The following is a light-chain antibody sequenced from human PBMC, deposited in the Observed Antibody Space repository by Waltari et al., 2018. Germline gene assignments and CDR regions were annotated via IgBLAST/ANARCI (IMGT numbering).Light chain of an antibody. CDR3: QQYGSPHWT. CDR1: QSVRSDF. Sequence: EIVLTQSPGTLSLSPGERATLSCRASQSVRSDFLAWYQQKPGQAPRLLIFGASSRASDIPDRFSCSGSGTEFTLTISRLEPEDLAVYYCQQYGSPHWTFGQGTKVEIK. CDR2: GAS. J-gene: IGKJ1*01. V-gene: IGKV3-20*01.